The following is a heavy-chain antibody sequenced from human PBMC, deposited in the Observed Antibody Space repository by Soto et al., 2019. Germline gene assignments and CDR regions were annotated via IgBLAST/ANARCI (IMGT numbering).Heavy chain of an antibody. J-gene: IGHJ5*02. CDR3: ARDALITGTTAWFDP. V-gene: IGHV3-21*01. CDR1: GFTFSSYS. Sequence: EVQLVESGGGLVKPGGSLRLSCAASGFTFSSYSMNWVRQAPGKGLEWVSSISSSSSYIYYADSVKGRFTICRDNAKNSLYLQMNSLRAEDTAVYYCARDALITGTTAWFDPWGQGTLVTVSS. D-gene: IGHD1-7*01. CDR2: ISSSSSYI.